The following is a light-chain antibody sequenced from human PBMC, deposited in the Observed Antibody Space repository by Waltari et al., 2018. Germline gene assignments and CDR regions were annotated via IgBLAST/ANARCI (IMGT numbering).Light chain of an antibody. CDR3: SSYGGSKV. CDR2: EVN. V-gene: IGLV2-8*01. Sequence: QSVLTQPPSASGSPGQSVTISCTGTSSDVGGNNYVSWYPQHPGKAPKPMIYEVNKRRSGAPERLSGSKAGNTAALTVSGLQAEDEADYYCSSYGGSKVFGGGTKLTVL. CDR1: SSDVGGNNY. J-gene: IGLJ3*02.